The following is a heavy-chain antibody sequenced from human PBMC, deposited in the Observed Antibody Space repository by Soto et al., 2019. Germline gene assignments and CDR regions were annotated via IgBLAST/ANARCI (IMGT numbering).Heavy chain of an antibody. CDR1: PFSVTINNY. J-gene: IGHJ3*01. CDR3: ARDSRYCTDGGCSIMRDAFDV. D-gene: IGHD2-15*01. V-gene: IGHV4-4*02. Sequence: QAQLQESGPGLLRPSGTLSLTCTGSPFSVTINNYWNWVRQSPGKALEWIGEIYHSGATYYNTSRRGRATISMDKSKTPISLKLTSVTAAGTAVYYCARDSRYCTDGGCSIMRDAFDVWGQGTLGTVSS. CDR2: IYHSGAT.